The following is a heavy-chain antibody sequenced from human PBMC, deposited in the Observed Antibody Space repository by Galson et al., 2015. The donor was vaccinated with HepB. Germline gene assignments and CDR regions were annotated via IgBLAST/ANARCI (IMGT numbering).Heavy chain of an antibody. CDR3: ARDLEGYGSGSYWDDAFDI. Sequence: ETLSLTCTGSGGSINNYYWNWIRQPPGKGLEWIGYIYYSGSTNYNPSLKSRVTISVDTSKNHFSLRLSSVTAADTAVYYCARDLEGYGSGSYWDDAFDIWGQGTMVTVSS. CDR2: IYYSGST. CDR1: GGSINNYY. J-gene: IGHJ3*02. V-gene: IGHV4-59*01. D-gene: IGHD3-10*01.